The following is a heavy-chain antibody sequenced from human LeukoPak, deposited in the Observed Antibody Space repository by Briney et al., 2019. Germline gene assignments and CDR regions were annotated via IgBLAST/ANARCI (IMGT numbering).Heavy chain of an antibody. V-gene: IGHV4-39*07. Sequence: PSETLSLTCTVSGGSISSSSYYWGWIRQPPGKGLEWIGSIYYSGSTYYNPSLKSRVTISVDTSKNQFSLKLSSVTAADTAVYYCARVMGIVVVVAAPRYNWFDPWGQGSLVTVSS. CDR1: GGSISSSSYY. CDR2: IYYSGST. D-gene: IGHD2-15*01. CDR3: ARVMGIVVVVAAPRYNWFDP. J-gene: IGHJ5*02.